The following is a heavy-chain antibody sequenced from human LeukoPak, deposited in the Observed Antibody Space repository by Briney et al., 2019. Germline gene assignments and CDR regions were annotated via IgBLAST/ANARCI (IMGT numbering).Heavy chain of an antibody. V-gene: IGHV3-23*01. CDR3: TKDPNGDYIGAFDP. J-gene: IGHJ5*02. CDR1: GFTFSCFA. CDR2: ITGSHGRT. Sequence: GGSLRFSCAASGFTFSCFAMTWVRQAPGKGLEWVSSITGSHGRTYTTDSVKGRFTISRDNSQNTLYLQMNSLRAEDTAVYYCTKDPNGDYIGAFDPWGQGTLVTVSS. D-gene: IGHD4-17*01.